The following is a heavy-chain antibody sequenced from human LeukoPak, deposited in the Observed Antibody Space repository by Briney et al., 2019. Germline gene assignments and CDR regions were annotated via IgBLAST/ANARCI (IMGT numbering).Heavy chain of an antibody. Sequence: SETLSLTRTVSGGSISSGGYYWSWIRQPPGKGLEWIGYIYHSGSTYYNPSLKSRVTISVDRSKNQFSLKLSSVTAADTAVYYCAREQAGSTDDYWGQGTLVTVSS. CDR3: AREQAGSTDDY. J-gene: IGHJ4*02. CDR2: IYHSGST. D-gene: IGHD6-13*01. V-gene: IGHV4-30-2*01. CDR1: GGSISSGGYY.